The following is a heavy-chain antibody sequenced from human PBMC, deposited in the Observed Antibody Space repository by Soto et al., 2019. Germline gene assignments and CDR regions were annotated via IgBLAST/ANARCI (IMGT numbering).Heavy chain of an antibody. CDR3: TRGDY. CDR2: VSYTGST. Sequence: QVHLQESGPGLVKPSQPLSLACSVSGASITSLGYYWTWVRQPPGKGLEWIGFVSYTGSTFYNSAIRSRVTISRHTSQNQFFRDVKSVTVADTAMYCCTRGDYWGQGVLVTVSS. J-gene: IGHJ4*02. V-gene: IGHV4-31*03. CDR1: GASITSLGYY.